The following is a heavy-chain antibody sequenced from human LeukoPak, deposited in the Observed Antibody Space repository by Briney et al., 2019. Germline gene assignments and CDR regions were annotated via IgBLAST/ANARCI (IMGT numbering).Heavy chain of an antibody. Sequence: GGSLRLSCAASGFTFSNHGMNWVRQAPGKGLEWVSGISPSGDIRYYADPVKGRFTISRDNSKNTLYLEVISLTAEDTAVYYCAKDDAWLRFGEWSQGTLVTVSS. D-gene: IGHD3-10*01. CDR3: AKDDAWLRFGE. CDR2: ISPSGDIR. J-gene: IGHJ4*02. V-gene: IGHV3-23*01. CDR1: GFTFSNHG.